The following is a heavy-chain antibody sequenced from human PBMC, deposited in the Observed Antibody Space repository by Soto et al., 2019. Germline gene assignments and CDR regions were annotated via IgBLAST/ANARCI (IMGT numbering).Heavy chain of an antibody. CDR3: ARDNSGDFWSGYSHYYFDY. J-gene: IGHJ4*02. V-gene: IGHV1-18*01. CDR1: GYTLTSYG. CDR2: ISAYSGKT. Sequence: ASVKVSCKTSGYTLTSYGINWVRQAPGQRLEWMGWISAYSGKTNYAQKFQGRLTMTTDTSTGTAYMELRSLRSDDTALYYCARDNSGDFWSGYSHYYFDYWGQGTLVTVSS. D-gene: IGHD3-3*01.